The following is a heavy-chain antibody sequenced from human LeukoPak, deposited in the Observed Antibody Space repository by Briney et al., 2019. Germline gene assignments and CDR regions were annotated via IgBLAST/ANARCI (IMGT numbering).Heavy chain of an antibody. J-gene: IGHJ4*02. V-gene: IGHV3-23*01. CDR1: GFTFSSYA. CDR3: AKETYYYDSSGIFDY. CDR2: ISGSGGST. D-gene: IGHD3-22*01. Sequence: TGGSLRLSCAASGFTFSSYAMSWVRQAPGKGLEWVSAISGSGGSTYYADSVKGRFTISRDNSKNTLYLQMSSLRAEDTAVYYCAKETYYYDSSGIFDYWGQGTLVTVSS.